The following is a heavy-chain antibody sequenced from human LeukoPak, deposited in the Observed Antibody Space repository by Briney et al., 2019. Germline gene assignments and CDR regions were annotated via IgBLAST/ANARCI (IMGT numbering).Heavy chain of an antibody. J-gene: IGHJ4*02. Sequence: PGGSLRLSCAASGFTFSNYAMTWVRQAPGKGLEWVSAISASGGSTYYADSVKGRFTISRDNSKNTLYLQMNSLRDEDTAIYSCAKNSVGGSYYPIDYWGQGTLVTVSS. CDR2: ISASGGST. D-gene: IGHD1-26*01. CDR3: AKNSVGGSYYPIDY. CDR1: GFTFSNYA. V-gene: IGHV3-23*01.